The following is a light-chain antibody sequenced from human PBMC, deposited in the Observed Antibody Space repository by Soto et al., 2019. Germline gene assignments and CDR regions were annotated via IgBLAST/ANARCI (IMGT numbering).Light chain of an antibody. CDR2: DVS. Sequence: QSALTQPASVSGSPGQSITISCTGSSSDVGGYNYVSWYQQHPGKAPKLMIYDVSNRPSGVSNRFSGSKSGNTASLTISGLQAEDEADYYCSSYRSSSPYVVFGGGTKLTVL. CDR3: SSYRSSSPYVV. V-gene: IGLV2-14*01. CDR1: SSDVGGYNY. J-gene: IGLJ2*01.